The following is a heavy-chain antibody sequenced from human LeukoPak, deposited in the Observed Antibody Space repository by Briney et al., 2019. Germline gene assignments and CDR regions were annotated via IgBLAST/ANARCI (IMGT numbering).Heavy chain of an antibody. CDR1: GGSISSYY. CDR3: AREGYGDNSGALDY. J-gene: IGHJ4*02. Sequence: SETLSLTCTVSGGSISSYYCSWIWQSPGKGLEWIGYINYSGGTDYNPSLKSRVTISVDTSKNQFSLKLSSVTAADTAVYYCAREGYGDNSGALDYWGQGTLVTVSS. CDR2: INYSGGT. D-gene: IGHD4-23*01. V-gene: IGHV4-59*01.